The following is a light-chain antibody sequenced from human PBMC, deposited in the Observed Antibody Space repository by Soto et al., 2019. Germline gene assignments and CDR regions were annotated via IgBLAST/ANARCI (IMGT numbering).Light chain of an antibody. CDR1: SSNIGSVT. J-gene: IGLJ3*02. V-gene: IGLV1-44*01. CDR3: AAWDDSLSGWV. Sequence: QSVLTQPPSASGTPGQRVTISCSGSSSNIGSVTVIWYQQIPGTAPKLLIYSDNQRPSGVPDRFSGSKSGTSASLAISGLQSEDEADYYCAAWDDSLSGWVFGGGTKLTVL. CDR2: SDN.